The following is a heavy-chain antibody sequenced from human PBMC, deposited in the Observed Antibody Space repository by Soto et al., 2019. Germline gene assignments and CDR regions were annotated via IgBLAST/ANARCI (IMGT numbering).Heavy chain of an antibody. V-gene: IGHV3-74*01. CDR3: ARDRRADIVVVPAASNRFDP. D-gene: IGHD2-2*01. J-gene: IGHJ5*02. CDR1: GFTFSKYW. CDR2: INPDGSST. Sequence: EVQLVESGGGLVQPGGSLRLSCAASGFTFSKYWMHWVRQASGKGLVWVSRINPDGSSTAYADSVKGRFTISRDNAKNTLYLQMNSLRAEDMAVYYCARDRRADIVVVPAASNRFDPWGQGTLVTVSS.